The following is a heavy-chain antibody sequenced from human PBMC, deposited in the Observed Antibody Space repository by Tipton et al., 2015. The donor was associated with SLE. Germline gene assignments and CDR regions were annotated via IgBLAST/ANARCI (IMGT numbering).Heavy chain of an antibody. CDR2: IYISGGT. CDR3: ASSTYDYSNYWWFDP. Sequence: TLSLTCSVSGASVSRYYWTWIRQPAGKGLEYIGRIYISGGTNYNPSLDSRVTMSVDTSKNQVSLKLTSVTAADTAVYYCASSTYDYSNYWWFDPWGQGTLVTVSS. CDR1: GASVSRYY. D-gene: IGHD4-11*01. J-gene: IGHJ5*02. V-gene: IGHV4-4*07.